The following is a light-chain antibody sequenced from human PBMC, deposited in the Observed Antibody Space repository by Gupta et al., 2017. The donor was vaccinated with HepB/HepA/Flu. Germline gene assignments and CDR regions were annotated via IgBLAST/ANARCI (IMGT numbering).Light chain of an antibody. J-gene: IGLJ2*01. V-gene: IGLV3-21*04. CDR1: NIGSKS. Sequence: SSVLTQPPSVSVAPGKTARITCGGNNIGSKSVHWYQQKPGQAPVLVIYYDSDRPSGIPERFSGSNSGNTATLTISRVEAGDEADYYCQVWDSSSDRVVFGGGTKLTVL. CDR3: QVWDSSSDRVV. CDR2: YDS.